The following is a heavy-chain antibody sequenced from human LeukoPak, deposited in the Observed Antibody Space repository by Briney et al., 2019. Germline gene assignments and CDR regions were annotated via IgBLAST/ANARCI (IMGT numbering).Heavy chain of an antibody. Sequence: SENLSLTCTVSGGSISSYHWSWIRPPAGQGLEWIVRIYTSGSTNYNPSLKSRVTMAVDTSKNQFSLKRSSVTAADTAVYYCARDRSSSSWYSGASDYWGQGTLVTVSS. CDR2: IYTSGST. J-gene: IGHJ4*02. CDR3: ARDRSSSSWYSGASDY. V-gene: IGHV4-4*07. CDR1: GGSISSYH. D-gene: IGHD6-13*01.